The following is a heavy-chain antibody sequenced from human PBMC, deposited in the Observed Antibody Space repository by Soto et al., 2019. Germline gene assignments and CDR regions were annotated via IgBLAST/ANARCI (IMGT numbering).Heavy chain of an antibody. D-gene: IGHD3-22*01. CDR3: ARNSGPEEHDSSGYFPFDY. Sequence: PSETLSLTCTVSGGSISSYSWSWIRKPTGKGLEWIGYIYYRGSTNYNPSLKRRVTISVDTSKIQFSLKLSSVTAADTAVYYCARNSGPEEHDSSGYFPFDYWGQGTLVTVSS. J-gene: IGHJ4*02. V-gene: IGHV4-59*01. CDR2: IYYRGST. CDR1: GGSISSYS.